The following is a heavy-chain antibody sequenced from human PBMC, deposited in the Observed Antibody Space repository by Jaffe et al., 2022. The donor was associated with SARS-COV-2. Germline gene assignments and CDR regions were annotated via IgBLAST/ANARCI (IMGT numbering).Heavy chain of an antibody. CDR3: ARDNSWYWLDI. D-gene: IGHD6-13*01. CDR1: GFSFSTYN. Sequence: EVQLVESGGGLVQPGGSLRLSCAASGFSFSTYNMNWVRQAPGKGLEWVSYISSSSSTIYYADSVKGRFTISRDNAKNSLSLQMNSLRAEDTAVYYCARDNSWYWLDIWGQGTMVTVSS. V-gene: IGHV3-48*01. CDR2: ISSSSSTI. J-gene: IGHJ3*02.